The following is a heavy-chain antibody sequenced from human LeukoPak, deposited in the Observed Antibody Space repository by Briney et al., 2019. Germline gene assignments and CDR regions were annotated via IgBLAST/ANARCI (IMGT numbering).Heavy chain of an antibody. J-gene: IGHJ4*02. CDR3: ASGISVASTRGYFDN. CDR2: IKEDGSEK. Sequence: GGSLRLSCAASGFTFSSYWMSWVRQAPGKGLEGVANIKEDGSEKNYVASVKGRFTISRDNAKNTLYLQMNSLRVEDTAVYYCASGISVASTRGYFDNWGPGTLVTVSS. V-gene: IGHV3-7*02. CDR1: GFTFSSYW. D-gene: IGHD6-19*01.